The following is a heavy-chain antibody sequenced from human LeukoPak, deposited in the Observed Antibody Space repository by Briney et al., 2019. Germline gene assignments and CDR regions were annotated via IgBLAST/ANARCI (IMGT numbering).Heavy chain of an antibody. J-gene: IGHJ4*02. CDR2: IYSGGST. Sequence: PGGSLRLSCAASGFTVSSNYMSWVRQAPGKGLEWVSVIYSGGSTYYADSVKGRFTISGDNSKNTLYLQMNSLRAEDTAVYYCARGEEVYYDFWSGYYFDYWGQGTLVTVSS. D-gene: IGHD3-3*01. V-gene: IGHV3-53*01. CDR3: ARGEEVYYDFWSGYYFDY. CDR1: GFTVSSNY.